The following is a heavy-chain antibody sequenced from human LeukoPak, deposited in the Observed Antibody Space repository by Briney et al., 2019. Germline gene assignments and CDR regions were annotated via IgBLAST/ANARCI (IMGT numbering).Heavy chain of an antibody. D-gene: IGHD1-26*01. CDR1: GLTFSSYA. Sequence: PGGSLRLSCAASGLTFSSYAMTWVRRAPGKGLEWVSTIEVGGAITHYAASVKGRFTISRDTSKTILYLQMDSLRPEDTAVYYCAKPLGGSYLFDRWGQGTLVTVSS. J-gene: IGHJ4*02. CDR3: AKPLGGSYLFDR. CDR2: IEVGGAIT. V-gene: IGHV3-23*01.